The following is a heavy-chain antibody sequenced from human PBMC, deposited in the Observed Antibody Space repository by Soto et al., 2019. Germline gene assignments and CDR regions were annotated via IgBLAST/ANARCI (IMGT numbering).Heavy chain of an antibody. J-gene: IGHJ6*03. V-gene: IGHV4-34*01. CDR1: GGSFSGYY. Sequence: QVQLQQWGAGLLKPSETLSLTCAVYGGSFSGYYWSWIRQTPGKGLEWIGEINDSGSTNHNTSLKRRVTIVVDTPKNHFSLKLSSVTAADTAVYSCARGLLLWFGELSRRGGYYYYMDVWGKGTTVTVSS. CDR3: ARGLLLWFGELSRRGGYYYYMDV. D-gene: IGHD3-10*01. CDR2: INDSGST.